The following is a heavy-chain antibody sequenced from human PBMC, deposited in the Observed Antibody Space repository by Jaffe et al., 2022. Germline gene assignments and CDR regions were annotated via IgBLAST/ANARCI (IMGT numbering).Heavy chain of an antibody. CDR2: IKQDGSEK. CDR3: ARARGDILTGVWFDP. Sequence: EVQLVESGGGLVQPGGSLRLSCAASGFTFSSYWMSWVRQAPGKGLEWVANIKQDGSEKYYVDSVKGRFTISRDNAKNSLYLQMNSLRAEDTAVYYCARARGDILTGVWFDPWGQGTLVTVSS. V-gene: IGHV3-7*01. D-gene: IGHD3-9*01. J-gene: IGHJ5*02. CDR1: GFTFSSYW.